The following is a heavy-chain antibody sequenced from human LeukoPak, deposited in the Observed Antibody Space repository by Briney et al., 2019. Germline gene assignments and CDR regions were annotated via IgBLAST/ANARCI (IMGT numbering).Heavy chain of an antibody. V-gene: IGHV3-74*01. CDR2: ISSEGSSI. CDR1: GFTFSSYW. Sequence: GGSLRLSCAASGFTFSSYWMHWVRQAPGKGLVWVSRISSEGSSISYADSVKGRFTISRDNAKNTLYLQMNSLRAEDTAVYYCARRAYYYDDTGQKRGADFRYWGQGTLVTVSS. CDR3: ARRAYYYDDTGQKRGADFRY. D-gene: IGHD3-22*01. J-gene: IGHJ4*02.